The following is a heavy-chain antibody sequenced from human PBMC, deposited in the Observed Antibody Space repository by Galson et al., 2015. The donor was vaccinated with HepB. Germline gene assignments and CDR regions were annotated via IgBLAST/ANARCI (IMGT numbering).Heavy chain of an antibody. Sequence: SLRLSCAASGFTFSSYAMSWVRQAPGKGLEWVSAISGSGGSTYYADSVKGRFTISRDNSKNTLYLQMNSLRAEDTAVYYCARDSGYSGYDWGYWGQGTLVTVSS. V-gene: IGHV3-23*01. D-gene: IGHD5-12*01. J-gene: IGHJ4*02. CDR2: ISGSGGST. CDR3: ARDSGYSGYDWGY. CDR1: GFTFSSYA.